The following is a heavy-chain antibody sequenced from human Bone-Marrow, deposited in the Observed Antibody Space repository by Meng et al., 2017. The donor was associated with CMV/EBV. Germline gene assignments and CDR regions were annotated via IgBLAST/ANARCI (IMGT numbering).Heavy chain of an antibody. CDR1: GVTFDDYA. CDR2: ISWNSGSI. V-gene: IGHV3-9*01. CDR3: ARDLRRIVGATYSLDY. Sequence: SLKISCAASGVTFDDYAMHWVRQAPGKGLEWVSGISWNSGSIGYADSVKGRFTISRDNAKNSLYLQMDSLGAEDTAVYYCARDLRRIVGATYSLDYWGQGTLVTVSS. J-gene: IGHJ4*02. D-gene: IGHD1-26*01.